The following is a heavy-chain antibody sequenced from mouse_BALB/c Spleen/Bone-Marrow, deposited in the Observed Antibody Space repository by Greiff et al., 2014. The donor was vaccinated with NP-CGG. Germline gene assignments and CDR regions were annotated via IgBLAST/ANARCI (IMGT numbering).Heavy chain of an antibody. D-gene: IGHD2-4*01. Sequence: QVRLKESGAELARPGASVKLSCKASGYTLTSYWMQWVKQRPGQGLEWIGAIYPGDGDTRYTQKFKGKATLTADKSSSTAYMQLSSLASEDSAVYYCARTTMITTGGYYAMDYWGQEPQSPSPQ. CDR1: GYTLTSYW. J-gene: IGHJ4*01. V-gene: IGHV1-87*01. CDR2: IYPGDGDT. CDR3: ARTTMITTGGYYAMDY.